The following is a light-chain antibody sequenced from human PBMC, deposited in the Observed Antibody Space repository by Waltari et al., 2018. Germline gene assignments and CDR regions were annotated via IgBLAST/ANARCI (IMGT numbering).Light chain of an antibody. CDR3: QQRGSWPLT. CDR1: QSVGDF. J-gene: IGKJ4*01. CDR2: DAS. V-gene: IGKV3-11*01. Sequence: EIVLTQFPATLSLSTGERATLSCRARQSVGDFLAWYQQKPGQAPRLLIYDASKRVTGIPARFSGSGSGTDFTLTISSLEPEDFALYYCQQRGSWPLTFGGGTTVEIK.